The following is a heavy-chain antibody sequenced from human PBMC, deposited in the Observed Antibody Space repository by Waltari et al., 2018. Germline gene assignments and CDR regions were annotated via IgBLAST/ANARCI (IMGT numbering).Heavy chain of an antibody. J-gene: IGHJ5*02. D-gene: IGHD5-12*01. V-gene: IGHV4-59*01. CDR3: ARVGYSGYDPNWFDP. CDR1: GGSISSYY. Sequence: QVQLQESGPGLVKPSETLSLTCTVSGGSISSYYWSWIRQPPGKGLEWIGYIYYSGSTNYNPSLKSRVTISVDTSKNQFSLKLSSVTAADTAVYYCARVGYSGYDPNWFDPWGQGTLVTVSS. CDR2: IYYSGST.